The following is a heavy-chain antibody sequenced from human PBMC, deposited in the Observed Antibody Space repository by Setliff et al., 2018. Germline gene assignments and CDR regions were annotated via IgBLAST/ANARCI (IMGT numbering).Heavy chain of an antibody. CDR1: GFTFSTYW. CDR2: ISSSSSTI. Sequence: GGSLRLSCAASGFTFSTYWMSWVRQAPGKGLEWVSYISSSSSTIYYADSVKGRFTISRDNAKNSLYLQMTSLRAEDTAIYYCARTTGYRLEGDFDYWGQGTLVTVSS. V-gene: IGHV3-48*04. CDR3: ARTTGYRLEGDFDY. D-gene: IGHD3-16*01. J-gene: IGHJ4*02.